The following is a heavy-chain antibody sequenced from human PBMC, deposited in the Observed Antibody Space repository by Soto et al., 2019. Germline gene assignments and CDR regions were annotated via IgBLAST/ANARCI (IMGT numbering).Heavy chain of an antibody. Sequence: PSETLSLTCTVSGGSINSGGYYWSWLRQHPGRGLEWIGYIYYNGNTYYNPCLKSRVTVSVDTSKNQFSLNVRSVTAADTAVYYCARCSLVVIPVPGFDPWGQGTLVTVSS. CDR2: IYYNGNT. CDR3: ARCSLVVIPVPGFDP. CDR1: GGSINSGGYY. J-gene: IGHJ5*02. D-gene: IGHD2-15*01. V-gene: IGHV4-31*03.